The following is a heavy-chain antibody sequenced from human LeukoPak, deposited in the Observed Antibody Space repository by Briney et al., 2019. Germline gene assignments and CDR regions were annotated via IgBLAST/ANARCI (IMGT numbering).Heavy chain of an antibody. CDR1: GGSISTYY. CDR2: IYYSGST. J-gene: IGHJ4*02. CDR3: ARDTGTVVDY. V-gene: IGHV4-59*01. Sequence: SETLSLTCTVSGGSISTYYWSWIRQPPGKGLEWIGYIYYSGSTNYNPSLKSRVTTSVDTSKDQFSLKLSSVTAADTAVYYCARDTGTVVDYWGQGTLVIVSS. D-gene: IGHD4-23*01.